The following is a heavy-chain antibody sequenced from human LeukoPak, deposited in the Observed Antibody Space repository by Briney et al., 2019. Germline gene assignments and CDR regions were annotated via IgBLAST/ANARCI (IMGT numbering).Heavy chain of an antibody. J-gene: IGHJ5*02. V-gene: IGHV4-61*02. D-gene: IGHD3-22*01. CDR2: IYTSGTP. Sequence: SQTLSLTCTVSGGSISSNSYFWSWIQQPAGKGLEWIGRIYTSGTPSYNPSLKSRVTMSVDTSKNQFSLKLSSVTAADTAVYYCARGTYYYDSSGSGWFDPWGQGTLVTVSS. CDR3: ARGTYYYDSSGSGWFDP. CDR1: GGSISSNSYF.